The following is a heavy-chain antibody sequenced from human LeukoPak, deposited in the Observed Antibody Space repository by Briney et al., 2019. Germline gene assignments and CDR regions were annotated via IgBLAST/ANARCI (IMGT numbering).Heavy chain of an antibody. D-gene: IGHD3-22*01. CDR2: ISGSGGTT. Sequence: GGSLRLSCAASGFTLSSYGMNWVRQAPGKGLEWVSGISGSGGTTYYADSVKGRFTISRDNSKNSLSLQVSSLRAEDTAVYYCARTNGYYSDWGQGTLVTVSS. CDR3: ARTNGYYSD. V-gene: IGHV3-23*01. CDR1: GFTLSSYG. J-gene: IGHJ4*02.